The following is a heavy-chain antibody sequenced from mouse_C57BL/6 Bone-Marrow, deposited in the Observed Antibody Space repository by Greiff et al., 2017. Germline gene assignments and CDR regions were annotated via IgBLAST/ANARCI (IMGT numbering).Heavy chain of an antibody. CDR1: EYEFPSHD. Sequence: EVKVVESGGGLVQPGESLKLSCESNEYEFPSHDMSWVRKTPEKRLELVAAINSDGGSTYYPDTMERRFIISRDNTKKTLYLQMSSLRSEDTALYYCARQVDMVTSSMDYWGQGTSVTVSS. D-gene: IGHD2-2*01. CDR3: ARQVDMVTSSMDY. J-gene: IGHJ4*01. CDR2: INSDGGST. V-gene: IGHV5-2*01.